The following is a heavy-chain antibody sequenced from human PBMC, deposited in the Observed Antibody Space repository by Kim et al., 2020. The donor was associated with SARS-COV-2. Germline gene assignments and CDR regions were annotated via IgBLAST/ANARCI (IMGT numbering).Heavy chain of an antibody. J-gene: IGHJ4*02. D-gene: IGHD5-18*01. V-gene: IGHV3-33*01. CDR1: GFTFSSYG. CDR3: ASQRGYSYGHLYHVPFDY. CDR2: IWYDGSNK. Sequence: GGSLRLSCAASGFTFSSYGMHWVRQAPGKGLEWVAVIWYDGSNKYYADSVKGRFTISRDNSKNTLYLQMNSLRAEDTAVYYCASQRGYSYGHLYHVPFDYWGQGTLVTVSS.